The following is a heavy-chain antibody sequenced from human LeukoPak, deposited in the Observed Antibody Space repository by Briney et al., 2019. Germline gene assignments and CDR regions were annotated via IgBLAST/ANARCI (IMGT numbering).Heavy chain of an antibody. D-gene: IGHD2-15*01. CDR3: AKGAATFNPVERANYYYGMDV. J-gene: IGHJ6*02. V-gene: IGHV3-23*01. CDR2: ISGSGSST. CDR1: GLTFSSYA. Sequence: PGGSLRLSCAASGLTFSSYAMNWVRQAPGKGLEWVSAISGSGSSTYYADSVKGRFTISRDNSKNALYLQMNSLRAEDTAVYYCAKGAATFNPVERANYYYGMDVWGQGTAVTVSS.